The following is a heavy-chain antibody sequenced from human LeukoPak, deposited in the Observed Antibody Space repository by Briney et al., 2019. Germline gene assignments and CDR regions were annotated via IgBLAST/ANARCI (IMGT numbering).Heavy chain of an antibody. CDR2: ISADGGGT. CDR3: ACRVTTVTTSVLG. D-gene: IGHD4-11*01. CDR1: GFTFSSYA. Sequence: GGSLRLSCAASGFTFSSYAMSWVRQAPGKGLEWVSAISADGGGTYYADSVKGRFTISRDTSKNTLYLQMNNLRAEDTAVYYCACRVTTVTTSVLGWGQGTLVTVSS. J-gene: IGHJ4*02. V-gene: IGHV3-23*01.